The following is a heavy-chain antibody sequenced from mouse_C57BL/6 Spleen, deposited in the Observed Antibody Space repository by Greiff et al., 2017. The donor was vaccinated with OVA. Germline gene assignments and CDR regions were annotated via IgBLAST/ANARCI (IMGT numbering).Heavy chain of an antibody. V-gene: IGHV7-3*01. CDR2: IRNKANGYTT. D-gene: IGHD2-2*01. CDR1: GFTFTVYY. J-gene: IGHJ2*01. CDR3: ARYRVYGYDENFDY. Sequence: EVQGVESGGGLVQPGGSLSLSCAASGFTFTVYYMSWVRQPPGKALAWLGFIRNKANGYTTEYSASVKGRFTISRDNSQSILYLQMNALRAEDSATYYCARYRVYGYDENFDYWGQGTTLTVSS.